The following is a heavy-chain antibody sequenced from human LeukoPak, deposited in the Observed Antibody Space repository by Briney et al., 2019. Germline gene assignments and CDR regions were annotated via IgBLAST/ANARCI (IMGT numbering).Heavy chain of an antibody. D-gene: IGHD3-9*01. J-gene: IGHJ6*03. CDR2: IYYSGST. CDR1: GGSISSHY. V-gene: IGHV4-59*11. Sequence: SETLSLTCSVSGGSISSHYWSWLRQPPGKGLEWIGYIYYSGSTNYNPSLKSRVTISVDTSKNQFSLKLSSVTAADTAVYYCARVRAGVDIWQDYYYYFYMDAGRRGTTVSVS. CDR3: ARVRAGVDIWQDYYYYFYMDA.